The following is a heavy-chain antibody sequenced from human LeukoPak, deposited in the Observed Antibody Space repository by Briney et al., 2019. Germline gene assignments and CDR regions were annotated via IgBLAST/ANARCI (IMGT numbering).Heavy chain of an antibody. CDR2: ISSSSSYI. V-gene: IGHV3-21*01. D-gene: IGHD3-22*01. CDR1: GFTFSSYS. J-gene: IGHJ4*02. Sequence: GGSLRLSCAASGFTFSSYSMNWVRQAPGKGLEWVSSISSSSSYIYYADSVKGRFTISRDNAKNSLYLQMNSLRAEDTAVYYCARGYYYDSSGYYGPFPFDYWGRGTLVTVSS. CDR3: ARGYYYDSSGYYGPFPFDY.